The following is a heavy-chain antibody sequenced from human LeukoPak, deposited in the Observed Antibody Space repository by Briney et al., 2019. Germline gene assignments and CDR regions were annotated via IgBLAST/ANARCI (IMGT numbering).Heavy chain of an antibody. CDR1: GGSISSYY. CDR2: IYYSGST. J-gene: IGHJ4*02. CDR3: AREQDKYYYDRRGYFDY. V-gene: IGHV4-59*12. Sequence: TETLSLTCTVSGGSISSYYWSWIRQPPGKGLEWIGYIYYSGSTNYNPSLKSRVTISVDTSKNQFSLKLSSVTAADTAVYYCAREQDKYYYDRRGYFDYWGQGTLVTVSS. D-gene: IGHD3-22*01.